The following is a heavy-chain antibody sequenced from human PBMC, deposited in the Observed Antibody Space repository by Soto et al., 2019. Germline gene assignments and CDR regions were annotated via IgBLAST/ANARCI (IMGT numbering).Heavy chain of an antibody. Sequence: PGGSLRLSCAASVFSFSSYGMSWVRQAPGKGLEWVSGISGFGDSTYYADSVKGRFTISRDNSENTLYLQMNGLRAEDTAVYFCAKDAVVVVPAVIRNWFDPWGQGTQVTVSS. CDR1: VFSFSSYG. J-gene: IGHJ5*02. D-gene: IGHD2-2*01. CDR2: ISGFGDST. V-gene: IGHV3-23*01. CDR3: AKDAVVVVPAVIRNWFDP.